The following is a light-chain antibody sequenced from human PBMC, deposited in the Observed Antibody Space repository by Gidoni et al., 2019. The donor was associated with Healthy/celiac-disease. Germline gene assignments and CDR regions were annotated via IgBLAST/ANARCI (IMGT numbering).Light chain of an antibody. V-gene: IGLV1-51*01. J-gene: IGLJ3*02. CDR1: SSNIGNNY. Sequence: QSVLTQPPSVSAAPGQKVTISCSGSSSNIGNNYVSWYQRLPGTAPKLLIYDNNKRPSGIPDRFSGSKSGTSATLAITGLQTGDEADYYCATWDRSLSAGVFGGGTKLTVL. CDR3: ATWDRSLSAGV. CDR2: DNN.